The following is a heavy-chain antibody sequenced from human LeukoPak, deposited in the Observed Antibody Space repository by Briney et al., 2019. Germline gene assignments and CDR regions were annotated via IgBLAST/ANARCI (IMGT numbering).Heavy chain of an antibody. CDR3: ARDPSKIYGYSAQYIRH. Sequence: PRGALRLSCAASGFSFCSYWLHGVRQAPAKGGVGVSRIKRDGKTKYAAAVKGRFTISRDKAKITVSIQMYSIRAEDTGVYYCARDPSKIYGYSAQYIRHWGQGTLVTVSS. CDR1: GFSFCSYW. J-gene: IGHJ1*01. CDR2: IKRDGKT. D-gene: IGHD3-22*01. V-gene: IGHV3-74*01.